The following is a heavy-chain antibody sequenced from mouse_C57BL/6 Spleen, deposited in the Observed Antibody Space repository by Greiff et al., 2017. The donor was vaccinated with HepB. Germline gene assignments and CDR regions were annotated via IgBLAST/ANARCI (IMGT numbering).Heavy chain of an antibody. Sequence: QVQLQQPGAELVRPGTSVKLSCKASGYTFTSYWMHWVKQRPGQGLEWIGVIDPSDSYTNYNQKFKGKATLTVDTSSSTAYMQLSSLTSEDSAVYYCARPDIYYYGSSYFDYWGQGTTLTVSS. J-gene: IGHJ2*01. CDR1: GYTFTSYW. D-gene: IGHD1-1*01. CDR2: IDPSDSYT. V-gene: IGHV1-59*01. CDR3: ARPDIYYYGSSYFDY.